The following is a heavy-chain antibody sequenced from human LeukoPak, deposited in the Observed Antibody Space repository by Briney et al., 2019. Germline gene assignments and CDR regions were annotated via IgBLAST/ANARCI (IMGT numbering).Heavy chain of an antibody. CDR1: GFTFNTYG. V-gene: IGHV1-18*04. Sequence: ASVKVSCKTFGFTFNTYGISRVRQAPGQGLEWMGWINDYNGKTDYVQKFRDRVTMTTDTSTNTAYMELRSLRSDDTAVYYCARDLRAHFSTGYYYFDYWGQGTLVTVSS. D-gene: IGHD3-22*01. J-gene: IGHJ4*02. CDR2: INDYNGKT. CDR3: ARDLRAHFSTGYYYFDY.